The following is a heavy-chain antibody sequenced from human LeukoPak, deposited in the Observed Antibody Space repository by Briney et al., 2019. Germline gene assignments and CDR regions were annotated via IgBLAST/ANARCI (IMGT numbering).Heavy chain of an antibody. CDR3: AKDTTSSIRGIHQFDY. Sequence: PGGSLRLSCAASGFTFSSYAMSWVRQAPGKGLEWVSAISGSGGSTYYADSVKGRFTISRDNSKNTLYLQMNSLRAEDTAVYYCAKDTTSSIRGIHQFDYWGQGTPVTVSS. V-gene: IGHV3-23*01. D-gene: IGHD1-14*01. CDR1: GFTFSSYA. J-gene: IGHJ4*02. CDR2: ISGSGGST.